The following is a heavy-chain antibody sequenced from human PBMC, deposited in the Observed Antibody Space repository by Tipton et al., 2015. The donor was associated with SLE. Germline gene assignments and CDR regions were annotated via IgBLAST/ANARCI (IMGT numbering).Heavy chain of an antibody. Sequence: LRLSCTVSGASVSSFCWNWIRQSPGKGLEWIGLIYNSGITNYNPSLQSRVTLSVDMSKNQFSLRLSSVTAADTGVYYCVKSVVVVSPRDYYYYMDVWGKGTTVTVSS. V-gene: IGHV4-59*08. CDR1: GASVSSFC. CDR3: VKSVVVVSPRDYYYYMDV. CDR2: IYNSGIT. J-gene: IGHJ6*03. D-gene: IGHD2-15*01.